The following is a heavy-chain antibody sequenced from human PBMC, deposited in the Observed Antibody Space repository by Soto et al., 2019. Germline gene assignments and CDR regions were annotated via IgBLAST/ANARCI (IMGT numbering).Heavy chain of an antibody. CDR1: GDSVSRSSAV. D-gene: IGHD6-19*01. CDR2: TYFTSQWNN. V-gene: IGHV6-1*01. J-gene: IGHJ5*02. Sequence: SQTLSLTCAISGDSVSRSSAVWNWMRQSPSRGLEWLGRTYFTSQWNNYYAVSVKSRITINADTSKNQISLQLNSVTPEDTAVYYCARSVSGTGTEFDPWGQGTQVPVSS. CDR3: ARSVSGTGTEFDP.